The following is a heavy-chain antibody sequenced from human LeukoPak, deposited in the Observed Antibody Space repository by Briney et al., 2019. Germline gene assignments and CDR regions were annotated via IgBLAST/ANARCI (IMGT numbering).Heavy chain of an antibody. CDR2: INHSGST. D-gene: IGHD2-2*01. J-gene: IGHJ3*02. CDR1: GGSLSGYY. CDR3: ARQDIVVVPADAFDI. V-gene: IGHV4-34*01. Sequence: SETLSLTCAVYGGSLSGYYWGWIRQPPGKGLEWIGEINHSGSTNYNPSLKSRVTISVDTSKNQFSLKLSSVTAADTAVYYCARQDIVVVPADAFDIWGQGTMVTVSS.